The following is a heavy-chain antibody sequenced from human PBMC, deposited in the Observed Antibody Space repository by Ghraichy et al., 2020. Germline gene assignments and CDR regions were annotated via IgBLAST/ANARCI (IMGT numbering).Heavy chain of an antibody. CDR2: INHSGST. J-gene: IGHJ6*02. CDR1: GGSFSGYY. Sequence: SETLSLTCAVYGGSFSGYYWSWIRQPPGKGLEWIGEINHSGSTNYNPSLKSRVTISVDTSKNQFSLKLSSVTAADTAVYYCARGPNYYGSGSYYATRYYYYGMDVWGQGTTVTVSS. V-gene: IGHV4-34*01. CDR3: ARGPNYYGSGSYYATRYYYYGMDV. D-gene: IGHD3-10*01.